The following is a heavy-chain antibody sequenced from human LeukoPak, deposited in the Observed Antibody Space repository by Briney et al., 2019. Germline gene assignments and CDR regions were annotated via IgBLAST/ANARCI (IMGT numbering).Heavy chain of an antibody. V-gene: IGHV3-23*01. CDR2: ISDSGDGT. CDR1: GFSFSTYG. CDR3: TKDHRYYASGYGMDV. D-gene: IGHD3-10*01. Sequence: PGGSLRLSCEASGFSFSTYGMTWVRQAPEKGLEWASSISDSGDGTNYADSVKGRFTISRGNSKNTLFLQMHSLRAEDTALYYCTKDHRYYASGYGMDVWGQGTTVTVSS. J-gene: IGHJ6*02.